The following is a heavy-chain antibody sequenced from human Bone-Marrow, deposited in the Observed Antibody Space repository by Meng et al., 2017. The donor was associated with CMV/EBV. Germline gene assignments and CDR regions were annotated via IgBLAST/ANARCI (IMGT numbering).Heavy chain of an antibody. CDR1: GFTVSSNY. V-gene: IGHV3-53*01. D-gene: IGHD3-3*01. CDR3: ARDSGDFWSGYPGPFDY. CDR2: IYSGGSTT. J-gene: IGHJ4*02. Sequence: GESLKISCAASGFTVSSNYMSWVRQAPGKGLEWVSVIYSGGSTTHYADSVKGRFTISRDNAKNSLYLQMNSLSAEDTAVYYCARDSGDFWSGYPGPFDYWGQGTLVTVSS.